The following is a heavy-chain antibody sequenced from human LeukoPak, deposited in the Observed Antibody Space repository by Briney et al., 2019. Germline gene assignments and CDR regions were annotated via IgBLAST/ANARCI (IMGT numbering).Heavy chain of an antibody. J-gene: IGHJ6*02. CDR3: ARDRYDSSGYYFSYYYYYGMDV. CDR1: GGTFSSYA. D-gene: IGHD3-22*01. CDR2: IIPIFGTA. Sequence: GASVKVSCKASGGTFSSYAISWVRQAPGQGLEWMGGIIPIFGTANYAQKFQGRVTITADESTSTAYMELSSLRPEDTAVYYCARDRYDSSGYYFSYYYYYGMDVWGQGTTVTVSS. V-gene: IGHV1-69*13.